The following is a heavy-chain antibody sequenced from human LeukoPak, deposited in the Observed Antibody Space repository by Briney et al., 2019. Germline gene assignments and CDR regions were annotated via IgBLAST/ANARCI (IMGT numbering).Heavy chain of an antibody. J-gene: IGHJ4*02. Sequence: GESLKISCKGSGYSFITYWIGWVRLMPGKGLEWMGIIYPGDSDTRYSPSFQGQVTISADKSISTAYLQWSSLKASDTAMYYCARLPNYYDSSGYYLDYWGQGTLVTVSS. CDR1: GYSFITYW. CDR3: ARLPNYYDSSGYYLDY. CDR2: IYPGDSDT. D-gene: IGHD3-22*01. V-gene: IGHV5-51*01.